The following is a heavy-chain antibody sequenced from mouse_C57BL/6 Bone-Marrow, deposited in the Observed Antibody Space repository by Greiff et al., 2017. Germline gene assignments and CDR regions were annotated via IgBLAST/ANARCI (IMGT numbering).Heavy chain of an antibody. CDR1: GYSITSGYY. Sequence: VQLQQSGPGLVKPSQSLSLTCSVTGYSITSGYYWNWIRQFPGNKLEWMGYISYDGSNNYNPSLKNRISITRDTSKNQFFLKLNSVTTEATATYYCASLITTVVAYYFDYWGQGTTLTVSS. D-gene: IGHD1-1*01. V-gene: IGHV3-6*01. CDR2: ISYDGSN. CDR3: ASLITTVVAYYFDY. J-gene: IGHJ2*01.